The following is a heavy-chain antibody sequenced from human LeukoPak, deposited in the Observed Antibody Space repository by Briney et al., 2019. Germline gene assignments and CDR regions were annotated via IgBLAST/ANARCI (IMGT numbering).Heavy chain of an antibody. CDR1: GFTFSSYA. Sequence: GGSLRLSCAASGFTFSSYAMHWVRQAPGKGLEWVAVISYDGSNKYYADSVKGRFTISRDNSKNTLYLQMNSLRAEDTAVYYCAGDRATSYFDYWGQGALVTISS. V-gene: IGHV3-30-3*01. CDR3: AGDRATSYFDY. J-gene: IGHJ4*02. CDR2: ISYDGSNK. D-gene: IGHD1-26*01.